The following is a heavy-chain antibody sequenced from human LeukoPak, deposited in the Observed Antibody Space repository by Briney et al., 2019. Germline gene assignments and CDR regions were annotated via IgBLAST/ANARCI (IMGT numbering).Heavy chain of an antibody. CDR2: ISWNSNSI. V-gene: IGHV3-9*01. J-gene: IGHJ3*02. Sequence: GRSLRLSCAASGFIFDDYVMHWVRQAPGKGLEWVSGISWNSNSIGYADSVKGRFTISRDNAKNSLYLQMNSLRPEDTALYYCTKAISSDAFDIWGHGTRVTASS. D-gene: IGHD5-24*01. CDR3: TKAISSDAFDI. CDR1: GFIFDDYV.